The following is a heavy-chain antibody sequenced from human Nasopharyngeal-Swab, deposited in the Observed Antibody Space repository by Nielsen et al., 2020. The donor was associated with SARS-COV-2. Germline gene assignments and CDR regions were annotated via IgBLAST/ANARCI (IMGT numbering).Heavy chain of an antibody. CDR2: ISSSSSYT. CDR3: VRLLDV. D-gene: IGHD2-15*01. V-gene: IGHV3-11*06. Sequence: RQVPGKGLEWVSYISSSSSYTNYADSVKGRFTISRDNAKKTLYLQMNSLRAEDTAVYYCVRLLDVWGKGTTVTVSS. J-gene: IGHJ6*04.